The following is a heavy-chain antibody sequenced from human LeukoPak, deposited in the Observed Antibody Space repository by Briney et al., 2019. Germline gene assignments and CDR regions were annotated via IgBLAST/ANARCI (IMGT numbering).Heavy chain of an antibody. CDR2: ISTSGSTI. D-gene: IGHD3-22*01. CDR3: ARDGPAYYDSSGYSDY. J-gene: IGHJ4*02. CDR1: GFTFSNYE. Sequence: PGGSLRLSCAASGFTFSNYEMNWVRQAPGKGLEWVSYISTSGSTIYYADSVKGRFTIPRDNAKNSLYLQMDSLRVEDTAVYYCARDGPAYYDSSGYSDYWGRGILVTVSS. V-gene: IGHV3-48*03.